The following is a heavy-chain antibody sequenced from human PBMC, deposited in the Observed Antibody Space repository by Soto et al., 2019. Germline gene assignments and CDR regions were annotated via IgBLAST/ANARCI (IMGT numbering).Heavy chain of an antibody. CDR1: GFTFSSYA. V-gene: IGHV3-23*01. CDR2: ISGSGGST. J-gene: IGHJ4*02. D-gene: IGHD4-17*01. CDR3: AKDVSYGDPFVY. Sequence: EVQLLESGGALVQPGGSLRLSCAASGFTFSSYAMNWVRQAPGKGLEWVSAISGSGGSTYYADSVEGRFINSRDNSKNTLYLQMTRLRAEDTAVYYCAKDVSYGDPFVYWGQGTLVTVSS.